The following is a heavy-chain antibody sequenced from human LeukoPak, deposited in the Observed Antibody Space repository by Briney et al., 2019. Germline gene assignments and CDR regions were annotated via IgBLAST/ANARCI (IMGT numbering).Heavy chain of an antibody. D-gene: IGHD5-12*01. J-gene: IGHJ4*02. CDR2: ITSTGSNR. Sequence: PGGSLRLSCAASGFTFRSYEMNWVRQAPGKGLEWLSYITSTGSNRYYADSVKGRFTISRDNAKNSLYLQMNSLRAEDTAVYYCARDRSEGLRLDYWGQGTLVTVSS. CDR3: ARDRSEGLRLDY. CDR1: GFTFRSYE. V-gene: IGHV3-48*03.